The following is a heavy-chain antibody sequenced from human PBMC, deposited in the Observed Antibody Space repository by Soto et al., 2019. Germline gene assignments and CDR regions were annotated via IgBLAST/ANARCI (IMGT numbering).Heavy chain of an antibody. CDR1: GYTFTSYD. Sequence: GASVKVSCKASGYTFTSYDINWVRQATGQGLEWMGWMNPNSGNTGYAQKFQGRVTMTRNTSISTAYMELSSLRSEDTAVYSCATGGITGTTFDYWGQGTLVTVSS. J-gene: IGHJ4*02. D-gene: IGHD1-7*01. V-gene: IGHV1-8*01. CDR3: ATGGITGTTFDY. CDR2: MNPNSGNT.